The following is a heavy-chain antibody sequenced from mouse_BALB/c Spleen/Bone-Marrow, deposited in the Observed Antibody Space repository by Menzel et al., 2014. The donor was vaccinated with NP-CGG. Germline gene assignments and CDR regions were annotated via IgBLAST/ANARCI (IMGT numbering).Heavy chain of an antibody. D-gene: IGHD1-1*01. CDR2: INPSNGRI. V-gene: IGHV1S81*02. Sequence: QVQLQQPGAELVKPGASVKLSCKASGYTFTGYWMHWVKQRPGQGLEWIGEINPSNGRINYNEKFKSKATLTVDKSSSTAYMQLSSLTSEDSAVYYCARKYYGSSYVWYFDVWGAGTTVTVSS. CDR1: GYTFTGYW. J-gene: IGHJ1*01. CDR3: ARKYYGSSYVWYFDV.